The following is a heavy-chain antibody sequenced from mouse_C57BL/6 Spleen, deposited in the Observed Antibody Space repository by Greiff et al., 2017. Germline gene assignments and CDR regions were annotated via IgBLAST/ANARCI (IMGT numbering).Heavy chain of an antibody. CDR2: IYPGSGST. D-gene: IGHD2-5*01. V-gene: IGHV1-55*01. CDR3: ARGDYSNYVGYFDY. CDR1: GYTFTSYW. Sequence: QVQLQQPGAELVKPGASVKMSCKASGYTFTSYWITWVKQRPGQGLEWIGDIYPGSGSTNYNEKFKSKATLTVDTSSSTAYMQLSSLTSEDSAVYYCARGDYSNYVGYFDYWGQGTTLTVSS. J-gene: IGHJ2*01.